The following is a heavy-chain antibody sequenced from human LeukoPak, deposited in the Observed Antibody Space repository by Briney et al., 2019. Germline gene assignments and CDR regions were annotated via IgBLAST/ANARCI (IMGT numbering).Heavy chain of an antibody. V-gene: IGHV4-4*07. CDR2: IFTSGST. CDR3: SRAGANDL. CDR1: GGSITSDY. Sequence: SETLSLTCTVVGGSITSDYWSWIRQPAGKGLEWIGRIFTSGSTTYNPSLKSRVTMSLDTSKNQFFLKLSSVTAADTAAYFCSRAGANDLWGQGTLVTVSS. J-gene: IGHJ5*02. D-gene: IGHD4/OR15-4a*01.